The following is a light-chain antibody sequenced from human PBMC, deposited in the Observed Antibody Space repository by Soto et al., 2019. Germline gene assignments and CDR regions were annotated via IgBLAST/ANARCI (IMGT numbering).Light chain of an antibody. CDR3: HQYGSSSYT. J-gene: IGKJ2*01. CDR2: AAS. V-gene: IGKV3-20*01. CDR1: QSISSSY. Sequence: EIVLTQSPGTLSLSPGERATLSCRASQSISSSYLAWYQQKPGQAPRLLIYAASSRATGIPDRFSGSVSGTDFTLTISRLEPEDFAVYYCHQYGSSSYTFGQGTQLEIK.